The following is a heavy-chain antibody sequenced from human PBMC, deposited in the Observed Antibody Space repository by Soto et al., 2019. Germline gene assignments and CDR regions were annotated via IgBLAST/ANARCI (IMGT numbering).Heavy chain of an antibody. Sequence: SETLSLTCTVSSGSISSTIYSWDWIRQPPGKGLEWIGSIFYSGSTYYNPSLKSRVTISVDTSKNQFSLTLTSVTAADTAVYYCAREKTTIGDFDYWGQGTLVTVSS. CDR3: AREKTTIGDFDY. D-gene: IGHD1-7*01. J-gene: IGHJ4*02. V-gene: IGHV4-39*02. CDR2: IFYSGST. CDR1: SGSISSTIYS.